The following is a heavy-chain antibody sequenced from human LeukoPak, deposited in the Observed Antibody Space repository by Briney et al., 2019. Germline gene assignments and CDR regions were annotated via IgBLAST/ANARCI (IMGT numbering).Heavy chain of an antibody. Sequence: SETLSLTCSVSGGSISSYYWRCIWQPAREGLEYIGRVHRSGDTNYNPSLKSRLTMSVETSKNQIALRLRSVSAADTAVYYGARDDFEYSGHYGMDVWGQGTTVNGSS. CDR2: VHRSGDT. CDR3: ARDDFEYSGHYGMDV. V-gene: IGHV4-4*07. J-gene: IGHJ6*02. CDR1: GGSISSYY. D-gene: IGHD3-9*01.